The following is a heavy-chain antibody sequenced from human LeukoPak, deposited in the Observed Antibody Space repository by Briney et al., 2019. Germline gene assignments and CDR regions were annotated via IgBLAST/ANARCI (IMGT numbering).Heavy chain of an antibody. V-gene: IGHV3-23*01. D-gene: IGHD1-14*01. CDR1: GFTFSSYA. CDR2: ISRSAETT. J-gene: IGHJ4*02. Sequence: PPGSLRLSCAASGFTFSSYAMSWVRQAPGKGLEWVPGISRSAETTHYADSVKGRFTISRDNSRNSLFLQMNSLRAEDTALYYCAKETADWPRNRMFDFWGQGTPVTVSS. CDR3: AKETADWPRNRMFDF.